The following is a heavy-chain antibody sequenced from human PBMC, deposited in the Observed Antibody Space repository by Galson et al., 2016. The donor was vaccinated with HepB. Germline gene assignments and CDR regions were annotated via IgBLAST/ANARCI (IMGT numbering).Heavy chain of an antibody. V-gene: IGHV1-2*02. CDR3: ARDPRYSSSTRYYYYGMDV. J-gene: IGHJ6*04. D-gene: IGHD6-6*01. Sequence: SVKVSCKASGYTFSGYYMHWVRQAPGQGLEWMGWINPNSGGTNYAQKFQGRVTMTRDTSISTAYMELSRLRSDDTAVYYCARDPRYSSSTRYYYYGMDVWGKGTTVTVSS. CDR1: GYTFSGYY. CDR2: INPNSGGT.